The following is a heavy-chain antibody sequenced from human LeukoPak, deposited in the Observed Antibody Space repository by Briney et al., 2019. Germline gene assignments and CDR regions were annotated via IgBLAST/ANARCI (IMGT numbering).Heavy chain of an antibody. CDR1: GYTFTSYY. CDR3: ARDSGYCGGDCFIDY. J-gene: IGHJ4*02. CDR2: INPSGGST. V-gene: IGHV1-46*01. Sequence: GASVTVSCKASGYTFTSYYMHWVRQAPGQGLEWMGIINPSGGSTSYAQKFQGRVTMTRDMSTSTVYMELSSLRSEDTAVYYCARDSGYCGGDCFIDYWGQGTLVTVSS. D-gene: IGHD2-21*02.